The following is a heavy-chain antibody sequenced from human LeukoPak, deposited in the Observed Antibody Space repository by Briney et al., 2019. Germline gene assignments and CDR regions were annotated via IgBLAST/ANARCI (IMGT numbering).Heavy chain of an antibody. CDR2: IHYSGRT. V-gene: IGHV4-39*07. D-gene: IGHD6-13*01. J-gene: IGHJ3*02. CDR1: GGSISSGSYY. Sequence: SETLSLTCTVSGGSISSGSYYWGWIRQPPGKELEWIGSIHYSGRTYYNPSLKSRVTISVDTSKNQFSLKLSSVTAADTAVYYCARPSSSSWYGGRDAFDIWGQGTMVTVSS. CDR3: ARPSSSSWYGGRDAFDI.